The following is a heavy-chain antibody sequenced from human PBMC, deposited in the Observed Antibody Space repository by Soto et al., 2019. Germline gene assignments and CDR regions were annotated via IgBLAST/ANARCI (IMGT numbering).Heavy chain of an antibody. J-gene: IGHJ6*02. D-gene: IGHD2-8*01. CDR2: INPKSGGT. CDR1: GYSFTDYH. V-gene: IGHV1-2*04. Sequence: SVKVSCTGSGYSFTDYHIHWVRQAPGQGLEWLGRINPKSGGTSTAQKFQGWVTMTRDRSISTVYMELTRLRSDDTAVYFCARGHSTDCSNGVCSFFYNHEMDVWGQGTTVTVSS. CDR3: ARGHSTDCSNGVCSFFYNHEMDV.